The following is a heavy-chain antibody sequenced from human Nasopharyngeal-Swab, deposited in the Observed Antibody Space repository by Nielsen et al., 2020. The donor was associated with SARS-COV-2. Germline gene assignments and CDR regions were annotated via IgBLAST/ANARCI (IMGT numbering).Heavy chain of an antibody. V-gene: IGHV3-21*01. J-gene: IGHJ3*02. Sequence: WIRQPPGKGLEWVSSISSSSSYIYYADSVKGRFTISRDNAKNSLYLQMNSLRAEDTAVYYCARDPYSSNAFDIWGQGTMVTASS. D-gene: IGHD6-13*01. CDR3: ARDPYSSNAFDI. CDR2: ISSSSSYI.